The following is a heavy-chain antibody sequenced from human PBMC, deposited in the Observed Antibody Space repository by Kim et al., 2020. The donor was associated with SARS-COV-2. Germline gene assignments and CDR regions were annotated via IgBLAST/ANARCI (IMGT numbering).Heavy chain of an antibody. CDR2: T. Sequence: TKHAAPVKGRFTISRDDSKNTLYLQMSSLKAEDTAVYYCTADRMLAALFDSWGQGSLVTVSS. V-gene: IGHV3-15*06. J-gene: IGHJ4*02. CDR3: TADRMLAALFDS. D-gene: IGHD3-10*02.